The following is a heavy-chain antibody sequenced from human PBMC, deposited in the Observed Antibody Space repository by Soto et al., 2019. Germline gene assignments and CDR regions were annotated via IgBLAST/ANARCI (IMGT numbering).Heavy chain of an antibody. CDR1: GGSISSYY. V-gene: IGHV4-59*01. Sequence: SETLSLTCTVSGGSISSYYWSWIRQPPGKGLEWIGYIYYSGSTNYNPSLKSRVTISVDTSKNQFSLKLSSVTAADTAVYYCARVGVTMVRGSGGSYYYYMDVWGKGTTVTVSS. J-gene: IGHJ6*03. CDR3: ARVGVTMVRGSGGSYYYYMDV. CDR2: IYYSGST. D-gene: IGHD3-10*01.